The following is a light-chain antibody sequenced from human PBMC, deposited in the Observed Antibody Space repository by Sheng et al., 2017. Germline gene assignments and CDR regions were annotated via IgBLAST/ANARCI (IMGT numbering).Light chain of an antibody. Sequence: DIQMTQSPSSLSASVGDRVSITCRASQGIRNSLAWFQQKPGKAPKLLLFAASRLESGVPSRFSGSGSGTDYTLTINSLQPEDFATYYCQQYSDTPLTFGGGTRVEIK. V-gene: IGKV1-NL1*01. CDR3: QQYSDTPLT. CDR1: QGIRNS. CDR2: AAS. J-gene: IGKJ4*01.